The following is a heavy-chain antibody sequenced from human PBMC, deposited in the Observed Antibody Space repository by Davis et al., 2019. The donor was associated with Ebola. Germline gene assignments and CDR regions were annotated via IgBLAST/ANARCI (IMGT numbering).Heavy chain of an antibody. V-gene: IGHV3-33*08. D-gene: IGHD3-22*01. J-gene: IGHJ4*02. CDR2: IWYDGSNK. Sequence: GESLKISCAASGFTFSSYGMHWVRQAPGKGLEWVAVIWYDGSNKYYADSVKGRFTISRDNSKNTLYLQMNSLRAEDTAVYYCARWSVVIPFDYWGQGTLVTVSS. CDR3: ARWSVVIPFDY. CDR1: GFTFSSYG.